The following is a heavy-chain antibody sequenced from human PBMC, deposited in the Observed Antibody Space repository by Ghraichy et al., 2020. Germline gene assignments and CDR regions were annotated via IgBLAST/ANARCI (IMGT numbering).Heavy chain of an antibody. CDR2: IIPIFGTA. J-gene: IGHJ4*02. CDR3: ARVPLYCSGGSCYSYFDY. CDR1: GGTFSSYA. Sequence: KVSCKASGGTFSSYAISWVRQAPGQGLEWMGGIIPIFGTANYAQKFQGRVTITADESTSTAYMELSSLRSEDTAVYYCARVPLYCSGGSCYSYFDYWGQGTLVTVSS. V-gene: IGHV1-69*01. D-gene: IGHD2-15*01.